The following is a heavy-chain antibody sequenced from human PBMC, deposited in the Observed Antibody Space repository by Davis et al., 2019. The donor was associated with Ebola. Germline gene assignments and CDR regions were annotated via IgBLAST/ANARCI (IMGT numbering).Heavy chain of an antibody. CDR2: MNPNSGNT. D-gene: IGHD2-15*01. CDR3: ARDPEWWSPVGGGFDY. CDR1: GYTFTSYD. V-gene: IGHV1-8*01. Sequence: ASVKVSCKASGYTFTSYDINWVRQATGQGLEWMGWMNPNSGNTGYAQKFQGRVTMTRNTSISTAYMELSSLRSEDTAVYYCARDPEWWSPVGGGFDYWGQGTLVTVSS. J-gene: IGHJ4*02.